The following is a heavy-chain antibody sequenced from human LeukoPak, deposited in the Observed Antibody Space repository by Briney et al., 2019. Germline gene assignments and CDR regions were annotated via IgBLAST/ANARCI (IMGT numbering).Heavy chain of an antibody. Sequence: PGGSLRLSCAASGFTFSSYSMNWVRQAPGKGLEWVSSINTRSYIYYADSVNGRFTISRDDAKNSLYLQMNSLTAEDTAVYYCAREGGYCYGGSCRWFDSWGQGTLVTVSS. J-gene: IGHJ5*01. D-gene: IGHD2-15*01. CDR3: AREGGYCYGGSCRWFDS. CDR1: GFTFSSYS. V-gene: IGHV3-21*01. CDR2: INTRSYI.